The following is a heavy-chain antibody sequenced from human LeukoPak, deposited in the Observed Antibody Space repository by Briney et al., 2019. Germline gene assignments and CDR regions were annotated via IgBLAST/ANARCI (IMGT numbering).Heavy chain of an antibody. V-gene: IGHV3-64*01. CDR1: GFTFSSYA. J-gene: IGHJ3*02. Sequence: GGSLRLSCAASGFTFSSYAMHWVRQAPGKGLEYVSAISSNGGSTYYANSVKGRFIISRDNSKNTLYLRMGSLRAEDMAVYYCARVGPSSYYYDSSGYPKDAFDIWGQGTMVTVSS. CDR3: ARVGPSSYYYDSSGYPKDAFDI. CDR2: ISSNGGST. D-gene: IGHD3-22*01.